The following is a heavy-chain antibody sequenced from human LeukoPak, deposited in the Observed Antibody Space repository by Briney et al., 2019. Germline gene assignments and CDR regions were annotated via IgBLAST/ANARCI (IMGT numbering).Heavy chain of an antibody. CDR3: SKTIAVADPTDY. CDR1: GFTFSSYA. CDR2: MSSDGGDI. Sequence: GGSLRLSCAASGFTFSSYAMHWVRQAPGKGLEWLAVMSSDGGDIYYADSVKGRFTISRDNSKNTLYLQMNSLRAEDTAVYYCSKTIAVADPTDYWGQGTLVTVSS. D-gene: IGHD6-19*01. V-gene: IGHV3-30*18. J-gene: IGHJ4*02.